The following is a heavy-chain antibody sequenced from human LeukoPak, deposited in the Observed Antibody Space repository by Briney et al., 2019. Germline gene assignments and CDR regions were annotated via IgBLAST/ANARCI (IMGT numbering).Heavy chain of an antibody. D-gene: IGHD6-19*01. V-gene: IGHV3-74*01. CDR1: GFTFSSYW. J-gene: IGHJ4*02. CDR3: ARGEAVAGTDY. Sequence: GGSLRLPCAASGFTFSSYWMHWVRQAPGKGLVWVSRINSDGYSISYADSVKGRFTISRDNAKNTLYLQMNSLKAEDTAVYYCARGEAVAGTDYWGQGTQVTVSS. CDR2: INSDGYSI.